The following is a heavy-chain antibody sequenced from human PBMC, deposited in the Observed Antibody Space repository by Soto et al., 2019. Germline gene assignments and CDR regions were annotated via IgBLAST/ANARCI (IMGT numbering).Heavy chain of an antibody. D-gene: IGHD1-26*01. Sequence: QVQLVQSGAEVKKPGSSVKVSCKASGGTFSSYSINWVRQAPGQGLEWMGEIIPIFGTANYAQKFQGRVTITADESPTTAYMELSSLRSEDTAVYYCARDGGRHSGGIDYWGQGTRVTVSS. CDR2: IIPIFGTA. V-gene: IGHV1-69*01. J-gene: IGHJ4*02. CDR1: GGTFSSYS. CDR3: ARDGGRHSGGIDY.